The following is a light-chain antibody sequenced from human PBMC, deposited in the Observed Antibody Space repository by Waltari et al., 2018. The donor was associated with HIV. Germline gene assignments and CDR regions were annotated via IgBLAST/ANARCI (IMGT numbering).Light chain of an antibody. CDR3: AAWDDSLSGLV. Sequence: QSVLTQPPSASGTPGQRVTISCSGSSSNIGSNYVYWYQQLPGTAPKLLIYRNNQRPSGVPDRLSGSKSGNSASLAISGLRSEDEADYYCAAWDDSLSGLVFGGGTKLTVL. V-gene: IGLV1-47*01. CDR2: RNN. CDR1: SSNIGSNY. J-gene: IGLJ3*02.